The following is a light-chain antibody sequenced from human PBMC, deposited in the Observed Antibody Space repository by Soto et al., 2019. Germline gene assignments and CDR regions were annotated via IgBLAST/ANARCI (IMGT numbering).Light chain of an antibody. CDR3: QKYTSVPV. Sequence: IQMTQSPTSLSASVGDRVTITCRASQDIRNFVAWYQQKPGKAPKLLIYAASTLQSGVPYRFSGSGSGTDFTLTISSLQPEDVATYSCQKYTSVPVFGPGTKVEIK. V-gene: IGKV1-27*01. CDR1: QDIRNF. J-gene: IGKJ3*01. CDR2: AAS.